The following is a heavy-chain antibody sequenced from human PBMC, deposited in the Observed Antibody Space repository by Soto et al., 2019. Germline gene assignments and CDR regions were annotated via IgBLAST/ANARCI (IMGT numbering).Heavy chain of an antibody. D-gene: IGHD5-18*01. CDR2: ISGSGGST. Sequence: GGSLRLSCAASGFTFSSYAMSWVRQAPGKGLEWVSAISGSGGSTYYADSVKGRFTISRDNSKNTLYLQMNSLRAEDTAVYYCAGRGGLIVNTAMVNWGQGTLVTFSS. CDR3: AGRGGLIVNTAMVN. J-gene: IGHJ4*02. V-gene: IGHV3-23*01. CDR1: GFTFSSYA.